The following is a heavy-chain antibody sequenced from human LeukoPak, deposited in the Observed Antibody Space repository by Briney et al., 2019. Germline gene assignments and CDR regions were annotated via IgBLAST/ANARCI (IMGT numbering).Heavy chain of an antibody. J-gene: IGHJ5*02. CDR3: AKYIVVVPADIGNWFDP. CDR1: GFTFSSYA. V-gene: IGHV3-23*01. CDR2: ISGSGGST. D-gene: IGHD2-2*01. Sequence: PGGSLRLSCAASGFTFSSYAMRWVRQAPGKGLEWVSAISGSGGSTYYADSVKRRFTISRDNSKNTLYLQMNSLRAEDTAVYYCAKYIVVVPADIGNWFDPWGQGTLVTVSS.